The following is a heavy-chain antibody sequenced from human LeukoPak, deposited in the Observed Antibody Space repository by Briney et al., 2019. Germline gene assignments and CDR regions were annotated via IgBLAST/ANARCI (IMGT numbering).Heavy chain of an antibody. D-gene: IGHD3-16*01. V-gene: IGHV3-7*01. Sequence: GGSLRLSCAASRFTFSSYWMAWVRQVPGQGPEWVANIKQDESEKYYVDSVKGRFTISRDNAKNSLFLQMNSLRVEDTAVYYCARDALGSLDYWGQGTLVTVSS. CDR3: ARDALGSLDY. J-gene: IGHJ4*02. CDR2: IKQDESEK. CDR1: RFTFSSYW.